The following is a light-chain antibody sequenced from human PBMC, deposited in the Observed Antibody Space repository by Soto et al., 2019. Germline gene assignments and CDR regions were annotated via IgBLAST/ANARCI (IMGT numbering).Light chain of an antibody. CDR1: SSNIGAGYD. J-gene: IGLJ2*01. CDR3: WSYAGNTIFV. Sequence: QAVVTQPPSVSGAPGQRVTISCTGSSSNIGAGYDVHWYQQLPGTAPKLLIYGNSNRPSGVPDRFSGSKSGTSASLAITGLQAEDEAYYYCWSYAGNTIFVFGGGTKVTVL. CDR2: GNS. V-gene: IGLV1-40*01.